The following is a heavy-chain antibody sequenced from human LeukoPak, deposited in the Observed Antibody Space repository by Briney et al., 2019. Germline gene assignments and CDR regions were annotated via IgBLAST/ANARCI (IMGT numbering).Heavy chain of an antibody. CDR1: GGSFSGYY. CDR3: ARGDYGDYDDAFDI. CDR2: IYYSGST. D-gene: IGHD4-17*01. J-gene: IGHJ3*02. V-gene: IGHV4-59*01. Sequence: SETLSLTCAVYGGSFSGYYWSWIRQPPGKGLEWIGYIYYSGSTNYNPSLKSRVTISVDTSKNQFSLKLSSVTAADTAVYYCARGDYGDYDDAFDIWGQGTMVTVSS.